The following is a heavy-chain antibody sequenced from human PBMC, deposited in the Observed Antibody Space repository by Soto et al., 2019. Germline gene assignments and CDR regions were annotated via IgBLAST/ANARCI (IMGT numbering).Heavy chain of an antibody. CDR2: LLRSGSTT. V-gene: IGHV3-23*01. Sequence: PGGSLRLSCAASGFTFTNYAMSWARQAPGKGLEWVSSLLRSGSTTYYADSVKGRFTISSDISANSLYLQMDSLRAEDTAVYYCAPRSQNGAFDIWGQGTMVTVSS. J-gene: IGHJ3*02. CDR1: GFTFTNYA. CDR3: APRSQNGAFDI.